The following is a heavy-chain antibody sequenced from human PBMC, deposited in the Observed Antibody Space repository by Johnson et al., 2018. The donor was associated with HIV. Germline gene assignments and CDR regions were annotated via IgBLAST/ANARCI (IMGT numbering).Heavy chain of an antibody. CDR3: ARGVGYYSHDAFDI. Sequence: VQLVESGGGLVQPGGSLRLSCAASGFIFHDYAMSWVRQAPGKGLVWVSRINSDGSSTSYADSVKGRFTISRDNAKNTRYLQMNSLRAEDTAVYYCARGVGYYSHDAFDIWGQGTMVTVSS. CDR2: INSDGSST. CDR1: GFIFHDYA. D-gene: IGHD2/OR15-2a*01. V-gene: IGHV3-74*02. J-gene: IGHJ3*02.